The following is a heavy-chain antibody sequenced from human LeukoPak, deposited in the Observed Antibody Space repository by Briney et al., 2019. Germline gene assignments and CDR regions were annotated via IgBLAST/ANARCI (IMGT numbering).Heavy chain of an antibody. D-gene: IGHD3-10*01. CDR2: MNPNT. J-gene: IGHJ6*02. Sequence: ASVKVSCKASGYTFTSYYMHWVRQAPGQGLEWMGWMNPNTGYAQKFQGRVTMTRDTSISTAYMELRSLRSEDTAVYYCAKGGTMVRGVNPLGDYGMDVWGQGTTVTVSS. CDR1: GYTFTSYY. V-gene: IGHV1-8*02. CDR3: AKGGTMVRGVNPLGDYGMDV.